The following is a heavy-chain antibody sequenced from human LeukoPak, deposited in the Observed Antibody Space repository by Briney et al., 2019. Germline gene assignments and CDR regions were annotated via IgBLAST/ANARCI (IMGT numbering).Heavy chain of an antibody. CDR3: ARGKHYYDSSGADY. CDR1: GFTFSSYW. Sequence: GGSLRLSCAASGFTFSSYWMHWVRQAPGKVLVWVSRINSDGGSTSYADSVKGRFTISRDNAKNTLYLQMNRLRAEDTAVYYCARGKHYYDSSGADYWGQGTLVTVSS. V-gene: IGHV3-74*01. CDR2: INSDGGST. D-gene: IGHD3-22*01. J-gene: IGHJ4*02.